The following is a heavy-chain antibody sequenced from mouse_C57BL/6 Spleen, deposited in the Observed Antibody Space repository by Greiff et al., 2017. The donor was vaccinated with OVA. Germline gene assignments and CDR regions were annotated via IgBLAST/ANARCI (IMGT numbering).Heavy chain of an antibody. D-gene: IGHD1-1*02. Sequence: VQLQQSGAELVRPGASVKLSCKASGYTFTDYYINWVKQRPGQGLEWIARIYPGSGNTYYNEKFKGKATLTAEKSSSTAYMQLSSLTSEDSAVYFCASYGSWFAYWGQGTLVTVSA. CDR2: IYPGSGNT. J-gene: IGHJ3*01. CDR3: ASYGSWFAY. V-gene: IGHV1-76*01. CDR1: GYTFTDYY.